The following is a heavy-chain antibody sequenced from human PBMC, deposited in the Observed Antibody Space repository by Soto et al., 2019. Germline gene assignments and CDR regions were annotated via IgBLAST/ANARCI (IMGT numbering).Heavy chain of an antibody. V-gene: IGHV3-30*18. D-gene: IGHD3-10*01. CDR3: AKDRRVRDGLDV. CDR1: GFTFSNYG. CDR2: ISYDGNYQ. Sequence: QVQLVESGGGVVQPGGSLRLSCAASGFTFSNYGVHWVRQAPGSRLEWVALISYDGNYQYYADAVKGRFAISRDNSKDTLYLEMTSLRSEDTAIYYCAKDRRVRDGLDVWGQGTTVTVSS. J-gene: IGHJ6*02.